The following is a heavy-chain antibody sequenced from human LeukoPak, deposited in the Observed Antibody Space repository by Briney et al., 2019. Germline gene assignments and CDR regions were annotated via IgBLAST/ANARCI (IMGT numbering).Heavy chain of an antibody. J-gene: IGHJ4*02. V-gene: IGHV4-34*01. CDR3: ARGRFPKTNFDY. Sequence: SETLSLTCAVYGGSFSGYYWSWIRQPPGKGLEWIGEINHSGSTNYNPSLKSRVTISVDTSKNQFSLKLSSVTAADTAVYYCARGRFPKTNFDYWGQGTLVTVSS. CDR1: GGSFSGYY. CDR2: INHSGST.